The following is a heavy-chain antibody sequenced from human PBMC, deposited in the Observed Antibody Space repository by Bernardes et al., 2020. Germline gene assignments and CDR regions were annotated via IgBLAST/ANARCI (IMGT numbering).Heavy chain of an antibody. J-gene: IGHJ6*02. CDR1: GYTLTELS. CDR3: ATAPRGHYYYYYGMDV. D-gene: IGHD3-10*01. V-gene: IGHV1-24*01. CDR2: FDPEDGET. Sequence: ASVKVSCKVSGYTLTELSMHWVRQAPGKGLEWMGGFDPEDGETIYAQKFQGRVTMTEDTSTDTAYMELSSLRSEDTAVYYCATAPRGHYYYYYGMDVWGQGTTVTVSS.